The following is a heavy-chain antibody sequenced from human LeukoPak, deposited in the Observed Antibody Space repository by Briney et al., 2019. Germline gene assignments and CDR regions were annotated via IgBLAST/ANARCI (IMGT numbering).Heavy chain of an antibody. V-gene: IGHV3-30*04. CDR1: GFTFSSYA. CDR3: AGGRDYGDFDY. J-gene: IGHJ4*02. CDR2: ISYDGSNK. Sequence: GGSLRLSCAASGFTFSSYAMYWVRQAPGKGLEWVAVISYDGSNKYYADSVKGRFTISRDNSKNTLYLQMNSLRAEDTAVYYCAGGRDYGDFDYWGQGTLVTVSS. D-gene: IGHD4-17*01.